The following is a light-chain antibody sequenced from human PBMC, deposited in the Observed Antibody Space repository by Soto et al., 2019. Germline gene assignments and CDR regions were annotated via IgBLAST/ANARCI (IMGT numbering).Light chain of an antibody. CDR1: SSNIGSNT. CDR2: SNN. J-gene: IGLJ3*02. V-gene: IGLV1-44*01. CDR3: AAWDDSLNGWV. Sequence: QSVLTQPPSASGTPGQRVTISCSGISSNIGSNTVNWYHQLPGTAPKLLIYSNNQRPSGVPDRFSGSKSGTSASLAISGLQSEDEADYYCAAWDDSLNGWVFGGWTQLTVL.